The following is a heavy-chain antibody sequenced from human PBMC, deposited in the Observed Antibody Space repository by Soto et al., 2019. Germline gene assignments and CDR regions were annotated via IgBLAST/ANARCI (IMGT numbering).Heavy chain of an antibody. CDR3: ARGMWNRYYFDY. J-gene: IGHJ4*02. D-gene: IGHD1-1*01. CDR1: GGSFSGYY. V-gene: IGHV4-34*01. Sequence: PSETLSLTCAVYGGSFSGYYWSWIRQPPGKGLEWIGEINHSGSTNYNPSLKSRVTISVDTSKNQFSLKLSSVTAADTAVYYCARGMWNRYYFDYWGQGTLVTVSS. CDR2: INHSGST.